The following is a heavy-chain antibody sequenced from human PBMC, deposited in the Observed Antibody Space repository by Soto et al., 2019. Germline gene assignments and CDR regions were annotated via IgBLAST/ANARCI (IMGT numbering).Heavy chain of an antibody. J-gene: IGHJ4*02. V-gene: IGHV2-5*02. CDR3: AHRPPNGWGSYPFDY. D-gene: IGHD3-16*01. Sequence: QITLKESGPTLVKPTQTLTLTCTFSGFSLSTSGVGVGWIRQPPGKALEWLALIYWDDDKRYSPSLKSRLTITKDTSKNKVVLTMTNMDPVDTATYYCAHRPPNGWGSYPFDYGGQGTLVTVSS. CDR1: GFSLSTSGVG. CDR2: IYWDDDK.